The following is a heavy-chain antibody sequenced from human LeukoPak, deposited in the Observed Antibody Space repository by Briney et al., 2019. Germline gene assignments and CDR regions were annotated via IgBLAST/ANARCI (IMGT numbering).Heavy chain of an antibody. V-gene: IGHV4-59*12. CDR3: ASPSSSWYPYYFDY. CDR2: IYNSGST. Sequence: PSETLSLTCAVSGGSISDYYWTWIRQPPGKGLEWIGYIYNSGSTNYNPSLKSRVTMSVDTSKNQFSLKLSSVTAADTAVYYCASPSSSWYPYYFDYWGQGTLVTVSS. D-gene: IGHD6-13*01. CDR1: GGSISDYY. J-gene: IGHJ4*02.